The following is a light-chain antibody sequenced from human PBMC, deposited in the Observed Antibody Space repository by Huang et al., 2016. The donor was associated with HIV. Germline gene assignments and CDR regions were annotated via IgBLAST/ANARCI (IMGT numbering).Light chain of an antibody. V-gene: IGKV3-15*01. Sequence: EIVLTQSPATLSLSPGERAALSCRATQSINNNLAWYQQKPGQSPRLLIYGASTRATGSPARFRGSGSGTEFTLTISSLQSEDFAVYYWQQYNNWPPLLTFGGGTKVEIK. CDR3: QQYNNWPPLLT. J-gene: IGKJ4*01. CDR1: QSINNN. CDR2: GAS.